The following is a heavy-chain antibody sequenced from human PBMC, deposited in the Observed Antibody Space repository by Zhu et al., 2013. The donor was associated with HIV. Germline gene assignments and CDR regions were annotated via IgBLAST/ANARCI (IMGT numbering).Heavy chain of an antibody. CDR2: INPNSGGT. J-gene: IGHJ6*03. V-gene: IGHV1-2*02. CDR3: ARDRIPTSDYYYYYMDV. D-gene: IGHD2-15*01. CDR1: GYSFANYG. Sequence: QLVQSGPEVKKPGASVKVSCKASGYSFANYGVTWVRQAPGQGLEWMGWINPNSGGTNYGQKFQGRVTMTRDTSISTAYMELSRLRSDDTAVYYCARDRIPTSDYYYYYMDVWGKGTTVTVSS.